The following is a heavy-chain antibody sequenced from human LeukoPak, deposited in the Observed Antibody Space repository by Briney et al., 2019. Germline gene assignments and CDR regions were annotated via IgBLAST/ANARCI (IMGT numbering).Heavy chain of an antibody. CDR1: GGSISSYY. D-gene: IGHD6-6*01. Sequence: SETLSLTCTVSGGSISSYYWGWIRQPPGKGLEWIGSIYYSGSIYYNPSLKSRVTISVDTSKNQFSLKLSSVTAADTAVYYCARQHSSSSRAFDYWGQGTLVTVSS. J-gene: IGHJ4*02. CDR2: IYYSGSI. CDR3: ARQHSSSSRAFDY. V-gene: IGHV4-39*01.